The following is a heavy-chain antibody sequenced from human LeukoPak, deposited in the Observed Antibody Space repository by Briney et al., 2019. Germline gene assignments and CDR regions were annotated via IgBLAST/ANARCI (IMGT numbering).Heavy chain of an antibody. J-gene: IGHJ4*02. Sequence: SETLSLTCTVSGGSISSSSYYWGWIRQPPGKGLEWIGSIYYSGSTYYDPSLKSRVTISVDTSKNQFSLKLSSVTAADTAVYYCARLENGVGGYFDYWGQGTLVTVSS. D-gene: IGHD1-26*01. V-gene: IGHV4-39*07. CDR1: GGSISSSSYY. CDR2: IYYSGST. CDR3: ARLENGVGGYFDY.